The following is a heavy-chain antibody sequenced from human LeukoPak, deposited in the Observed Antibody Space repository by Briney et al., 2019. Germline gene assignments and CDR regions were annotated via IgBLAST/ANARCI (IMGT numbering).Heavy chain of an antibody. CDR2: TRGSGGKT. J-gene: IGHJ6*02. CDR3: AKDGCGSRSPSSPGFGMDV. CDR1: GFTFSSYA. Sequence: GGSLRLSCAASGFTFSSYAMSWVRQAPGKGLEWVAATRGSGGKTYYADSVKGRFTISRDNSKNTLYLQMNSLRDEDTAVYYCAKDGCGSRSPSSPGFGMDVWGQGTTVTVSS. V-gene: IGHV3-23*01. D-gene: IGHD1-26*01.